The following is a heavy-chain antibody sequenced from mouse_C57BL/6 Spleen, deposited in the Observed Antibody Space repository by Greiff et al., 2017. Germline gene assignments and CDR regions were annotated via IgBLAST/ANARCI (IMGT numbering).Heavy chain of an antibody. D-gene: IGHD4-1*01. V-gene: IGHV2-2*01. Sequence: VQRVESGPGLVQPSQSLSITCTVSGFSLTSYGVHWVRQSPGKGLEWLGVIWSGGSTDYNAAFISRLSISKDNSKSQVFFKMNSLQADDTAIYYCARKGNWDGDYFDYWGQGTTLTVSS. CDR2: IWSGGST. CDR3: ARKGNWDGDYFDY. CDR1: GFSLTSYG. J-gene: IGHJ2*01.